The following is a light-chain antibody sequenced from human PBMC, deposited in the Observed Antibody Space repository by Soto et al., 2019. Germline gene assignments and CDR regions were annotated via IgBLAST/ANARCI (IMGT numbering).Light chain of an antibody. J-gene: IGKJ1*01. Sequence: ETVLTQSPGTLSLSPGERATLSCRASQTIRSNYLAWYRQTPGQAPRLLIYGASNRATGIADRFSGSGSGKDFTLIINRLEPEDFALYYCQQYGSSPWTFGQGTKVEIK. CDR2: GAS. CDR1: QTIRSNY. CDR3: QQYGSSPWT. V-gene: IGKV3-20*01.